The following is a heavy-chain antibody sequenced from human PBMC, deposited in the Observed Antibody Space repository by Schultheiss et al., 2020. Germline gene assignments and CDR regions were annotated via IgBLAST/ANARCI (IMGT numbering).Heavy chain of an antibody. D-gene: IGHD6-19*01. CDR3: ARDTSGWYDY. Sequence: SETLSLTCTVSGDSIGNYYWSWIRQPPGKGLEWIGEIYHSGSTNYNPSLKSRVTISVDTSKNQFSLKLSSVTAADTAVYYCARDTSGWYDYWGQGTLVTVSS. CDR1: GDSIGNYY. J-gene: IGHJ4*02. V-gene: IGHV4-59*01. CDR2: IYHSGST.